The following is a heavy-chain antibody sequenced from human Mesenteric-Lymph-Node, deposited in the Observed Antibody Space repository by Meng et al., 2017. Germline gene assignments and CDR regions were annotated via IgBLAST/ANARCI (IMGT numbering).Heavy chain of an antibody. D-gene: IGHD6-19*01. V-gene: IGHV3-7*01. CDR1: GFTFSSYW. Sequence: GESLKISCAASGFTFSSYWMSWVRQAPGKGLEWVANIKQDGSEKYYVDSVKGRFTISRDNAKNSLYLQMNSLRAEDTAVYYCARPEGGGGGSGWPPWGYYYGMDVWGQGTTVTVSS. CDR2: IKQDGSEK. CDR3: ARPEGGGGGSGWPPWGYYYGMDV. J-gene: IGHJ6*02.